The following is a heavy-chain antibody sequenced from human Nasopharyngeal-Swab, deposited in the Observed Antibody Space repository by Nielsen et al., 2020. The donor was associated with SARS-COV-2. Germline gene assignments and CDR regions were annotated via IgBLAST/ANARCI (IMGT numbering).Heavy chain of an antibody. Sequence: GGSLRLSCAASGFTFSAYGMHWVRQAPGQGLEWVAFIWYDGSNKYYADSVKGRFTISRDNSKNTLYLQMNSLRAEDTAVYYCAKDKRYFDWDGMDVWGQGTTVTVSS. CDR1: GFTFSAYG. D-gene: IGHD3-9*01. J-gene: IGHJ6*02. CDR3: AKDKRYFDWDGMDV. CDR2: IWYDGSNK. V-gene: IGHV3-30*02.